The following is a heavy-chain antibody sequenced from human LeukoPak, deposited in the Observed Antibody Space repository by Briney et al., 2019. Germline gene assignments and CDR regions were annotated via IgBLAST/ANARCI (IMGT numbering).Heavy chain of an antibody. Sequence: GGSLRLSCAASGFTFSYYGFHWVRQAPGKGLEWVAFIRYDGNDKFYAESVKGRFTISRDTSRNTLYLQMNTLRLEDTAVYYCAKDLMRDRWFGESWGQGTLVTVSS. CDR3: AKDLMRDRWFGES. CDR2: IRYDGNDK. J-gene: IGHJ5*02. CDR1: GFTFSYYG. D-gene: IGHD3-10*01. V-gene: IGHV3-30*02.